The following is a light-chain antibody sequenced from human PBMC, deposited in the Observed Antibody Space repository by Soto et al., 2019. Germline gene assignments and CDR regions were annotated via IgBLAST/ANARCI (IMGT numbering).Light chain of an antibody. CDR2: WAS. V-gene: IGKV4-1*01. J-gene: IGKJ3*01. CDR3: QQYYSTPFT. Sequence: DIVMTQSPDSLAVSVGERATINCKSSQSVLHSSNNKNYLAWYQQKPGQPPKLLIYWASLRELGVPDRFSGRGSGTDFTLTISSLQAEDVAVYYCQQYYSTPFTFGPGTKVDIK. CDR1: QSVLHSSNNKNY.